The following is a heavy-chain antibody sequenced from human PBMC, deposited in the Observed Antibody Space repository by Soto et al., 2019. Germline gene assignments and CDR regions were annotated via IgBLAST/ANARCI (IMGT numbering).Heavy chain of an antibody. Sequence: PSQTLSLPCAISGDSLSSNSAAWNWIRQSPSRGLEWLVRTYYRSKWYNDYAVSVKSRITINPDTSKNQFSLQLNSVTPEDTAVYYCARSYPGYSSGWDPFDYWGQGTLVTVSS. D-gene: IGHD6-19*01. CDR2: TYYRSKWYN. CDR3: ARSYPGYSSGWDPFDY. J-gene: IGHJ4*02. CDR1: GDSLSSNSAA. V-gene: IGHV6-1*01.